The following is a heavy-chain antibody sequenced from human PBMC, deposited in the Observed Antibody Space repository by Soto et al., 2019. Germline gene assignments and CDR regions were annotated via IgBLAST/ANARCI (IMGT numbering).Heavy chain of an antibody. CDR2: IYYSGST. V-gene: IGHV4-31*03. J-gene: IGHJ5*02. CDR1: GGSISSGGYY. CDR3: ARVGSSMVYAHWFDP. Sequence: SETLSLTCTVSGGSISSGGYYWSWIRQHPGKGLEWIGYIYYSGSTYYNPSLKSRVTISVDTSKNQFSLKLSSVTAADTAVYYCARVGSSMVYAHWFDPWGQGTLVTVSS. D-gene: IGHD2-8*01.